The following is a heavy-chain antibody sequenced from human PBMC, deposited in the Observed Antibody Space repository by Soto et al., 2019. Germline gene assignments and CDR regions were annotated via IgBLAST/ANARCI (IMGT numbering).Heavy chain of an antibody. J-gene: IGHJ4*02. Sequence: SETLSLTCAVYGGSFSGHYWSWIRQSPGRGLEWIGEINHSGATNYSPSLKSRITSLVDTSKNQFSLKLRSVTAADTAVYYCVRGITLIEAVQGGAPDKYYFDSWGQGTRVTVSS. D-gene: IGHD3-22*01. CDR1: GGSFSGHY. CDR3: VRGITLIEAVQGGAPDKYYFDS. V-gene: IGHV4-34*01. CDR2: INHSGAT.